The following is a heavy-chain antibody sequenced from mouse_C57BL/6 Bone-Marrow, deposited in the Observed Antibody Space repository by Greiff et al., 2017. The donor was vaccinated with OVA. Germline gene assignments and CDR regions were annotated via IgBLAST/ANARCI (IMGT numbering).Heavy chain of an antibody. V-gene: IGHV1-15*01. CDR1: GYTFTDYE. CDR3: TRSYLYWYFDV. Sequence: VQLQQSGAELVRPGASVTLSCKASGYTFTDYEMHWVKQTPVHGLEWIGAIDPETGGTAYNQKFKGKAILTADKSSSTAYMELRSLTSEDSAVYYCTRSYLYWYFDVWGTGTTVTVSS. D-gene: IGHD1-1*01. CDR2: IDPETGGT. J-gene: IGHJ1*03.